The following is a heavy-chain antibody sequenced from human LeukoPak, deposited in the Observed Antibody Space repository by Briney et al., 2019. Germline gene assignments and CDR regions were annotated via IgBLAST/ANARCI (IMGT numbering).Heavy chain of an antibody. CDR3: ARTRRITMVRGAPH. CDR1: GFTFSSYE. CDR2: ISSSGSTI. Sequence: GGSLRLSCAASGFTFSSYEMNWVRQAPGKGLEWVSYISSSGSTIYYADSAKGRFTISRDNAKNSLYLQMNSLRAEDTAVYYCARTRRITMVRGAPHWGQGTLVTVSS. V-gene: IGHV3-48*03. J-gene: IGHJ4*02. D-gene: IGHD3-10*01.